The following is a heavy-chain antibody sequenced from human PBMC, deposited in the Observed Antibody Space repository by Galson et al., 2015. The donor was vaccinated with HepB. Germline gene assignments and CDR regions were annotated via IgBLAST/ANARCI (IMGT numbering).Heavy chain of an antibody. D-gene: IGHD6-6*01. CDR1: GFTFSSYS. CDR2: ISSSSSYI. V-gene: IGHV3-21*01. J-gene: IGHJ6*02. CDR3: ARDLMGYYSSSSGYYYYYGMDV. Sequence: SLRLSCAASGFTFSSYSMNWVRQAPGKGLGWVSSISSSSSYIYYADSVKGRFTISRDNAKNSLYLQMNSLRAEDTAVYYCARDLMGYYSSSSGYYYYYGMDVWGQGTTVTVSS.